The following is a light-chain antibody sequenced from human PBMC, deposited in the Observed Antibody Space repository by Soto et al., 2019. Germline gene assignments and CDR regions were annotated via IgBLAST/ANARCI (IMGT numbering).Light chain of an antibody. Sequence: ETLLTQSPATLALSPGGRATLSCRASQSVSSYLAWYQQKPGQAPRLLIYDASNRATGIPARFSGSGSGTDFTLTISSLEPEDFEVYYCQQRSNWRQTFGQGTKVDIK. CDR3: QQRSNWRQT. CDR2: DAS. J-gene: IGKJ1*01. CDR1: QSVSSY. V-gene: IGKV3-11*01.